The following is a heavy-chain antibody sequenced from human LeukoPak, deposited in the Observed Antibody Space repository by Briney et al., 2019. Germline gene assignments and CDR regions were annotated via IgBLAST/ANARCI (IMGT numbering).Heavy chain of an antibody. CDR2: IYYSGST. V-gene: IGHV4-30-4*07. J-gene: IGHJ4*02. CDR1: GGSISSGGYS. Sequence: SQTLSLTCAVSGGSISSGGYSWSWIRQPPGKGLEWIGYIYYSGSTYYNPSLKSRVTISVDTSKNQFSLKLSSVTAADTAVYYCARNAPRGGYYDSSGYSFDYWGQGTLVTVSS. CDR3: ARNAPRGGYYDSSGYSFDY. D-gene: IGHD3-22*01.